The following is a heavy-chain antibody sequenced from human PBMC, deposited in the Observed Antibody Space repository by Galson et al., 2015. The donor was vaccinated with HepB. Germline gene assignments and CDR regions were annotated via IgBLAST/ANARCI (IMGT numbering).Heavy chain of an antibody. V-gene: IGHV3-30-3*01. Sequence: SLRLSCAASGFTFSSYAMHWVRQAPGKGLEWVAVISYDGSNKYYADSVKGRFTISRDNSKNTLYLQMNSLRAEDTAAYYCAKDPPRLGGKYFQHWGQGTLVTVSS. D-gene: IGHD1-26*01. CDR2: ISYDGSNK. CDR3: AKDPPRLGGKYFQH. CDR1: GFTFSSYA. J-gene: IGHJ1*01.